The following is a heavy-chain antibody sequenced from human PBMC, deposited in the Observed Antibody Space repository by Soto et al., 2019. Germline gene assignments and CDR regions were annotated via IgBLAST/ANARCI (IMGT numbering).Heavy chain of an antibody. V-gene: IGHV1-58*01. Sequence: GASVKVSCKTSGFTFSSSAVHWVRQARGHRLQWIGWIDVGSANANYAQMLQERVTISRDMSTSTAYMELSSLRPEDTAVYYCARFSYYYYDSSGYYYYYYGMDVWGQGTTVTVSS. D-gene: IGHD3-22*01. CDR3: ARFSYYYYDSSGYYYYYYGMDV. J-gene: IGHJ6*02. CDR2: IDVGSANA. CDR1: GFTFSSSA.